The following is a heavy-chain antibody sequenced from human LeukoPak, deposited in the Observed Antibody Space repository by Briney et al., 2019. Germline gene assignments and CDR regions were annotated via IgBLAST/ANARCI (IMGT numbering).Heavy chain of an antibody. CDR2: IFGSGDNT. J-gene: IGHJ4*02. CDR3: ASRSYYLDN. CDR1: GFSFSTYA. Sequence: PGGSLRLSCAASGFSFSTYAMTWVRQAPGKGLECASDIFGSGDNTFYADSVRGRFTISRDNSKSTLYLQMNSLRAEDTAVYYCASRSYYLDNWGQGTLVTVSS. V-gene: IGHV3-23*01. D-gene: IGHD3-10*01.